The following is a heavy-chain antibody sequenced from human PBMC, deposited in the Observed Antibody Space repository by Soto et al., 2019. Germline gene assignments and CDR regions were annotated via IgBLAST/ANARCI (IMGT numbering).Heavy chain of an antibody. V-gene: IGHV3-7*01. Sequence: EVQLVESGGGLVQPGGSLRPSCAGSGFSISNYWMSWVRQAPGKGLEWVANINQDGSQKYYVDSVKGRFTISRDTAKNSVFLQMNSLRAEDTAVYYCAREIGGQGSYWGQGTLVTVSS. J-gene: IGHJ4*02. CDR3: AREIGGQGSY. D-gene: IGHD3-16*01. CDR1: GFSISNYW. CDR2: INQDGSQK.